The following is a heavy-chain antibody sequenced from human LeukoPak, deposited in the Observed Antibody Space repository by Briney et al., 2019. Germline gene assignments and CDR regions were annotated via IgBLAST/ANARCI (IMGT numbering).Heavy chain of an antibody. Sequence: SETLSLTCTVSGGSISSGSYYWSWIRQPAGKGLEWIGRIYTSGSTNYNPSLKSRVTISVDTSKNQFSLKLSSVTAADTAVYYCAMTTVVTSDPYFDNWGQGTLVTVSS. CDR3: AMTTVVTSDPYFDN. J-gene: IGHJ4*02. CDR1: GGSISSGSYY. V-gene: IGHV4-61*02. CDR2: IYTSGST. D-gene: IGHD4-23*01.